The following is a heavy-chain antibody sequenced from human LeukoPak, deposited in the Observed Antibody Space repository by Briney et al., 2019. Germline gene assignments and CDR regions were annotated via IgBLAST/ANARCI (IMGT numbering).Heavy chain of an antibody. D-gene: IGHD5-12*01. V-gene: IGHV3-73*01. Sequence: GGCLRLSSAAYGFTFSGSAMESVRQASGKGLEWVGRIRSKANSYATAYAASVKGRFIICRDDSNNVAYLQMNSLKTEDTAVYCWTSRASGGGHFWGQGTLVTVSS. CDR3: TSRASGGGHF. CDR2: IRSKANSYAT. J-gene: IGHJ4*02. CDR1: GFTFSGSA.